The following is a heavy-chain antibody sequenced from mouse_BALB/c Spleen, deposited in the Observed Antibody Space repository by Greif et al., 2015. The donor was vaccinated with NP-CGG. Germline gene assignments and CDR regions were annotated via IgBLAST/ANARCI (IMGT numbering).Heavy chain of an antibody. D-gene: IGHD2-10*02. Sequence: EVKLVESGGGLVQPGGSLKLSCAASGFTFSSYGMSWVRQTPDKRLELVATINSNGGSTYYPDSVKGRFTISRDNAKNDLYLQMSSLKSEDTAMYYCARCGYGYYYAMDYWGQGTSVTVSS. CDR3: ARCGYGYYYAMDY. J-gene: IGHJ4*01. CDR1: GFTFSSYG. CDR2: INSNGGST. V-gene: IGHV5-6-3*01.